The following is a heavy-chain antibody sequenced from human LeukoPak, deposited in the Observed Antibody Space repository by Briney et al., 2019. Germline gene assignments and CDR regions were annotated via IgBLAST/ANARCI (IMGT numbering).Heavy chain of an antibody. CDR2: IRFSDDTT. J-gene: IGHJ4*02. CDR1: GFTFSSYA. D-gene: IGHD2/OR15-2a*01. CDR3: AKATTTSPRNFDY. V-gene: IGHV3-23*01. Sequence: PGGSLRLSCAASGFTFSSYAMSWVRQAPGKGLEWVSTIRFSDDTTYYADSVKGRFTVSRDNSKSTLNLQMNSLRAEDTAVYYCAKATTTSPRNFDYWGQGTLVTVSS.